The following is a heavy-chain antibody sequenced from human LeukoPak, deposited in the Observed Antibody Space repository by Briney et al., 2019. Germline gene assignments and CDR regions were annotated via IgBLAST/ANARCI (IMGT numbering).Heavy chain of an antibody. V-gene: IGHV1-18*01. CDR1: GYTFTSYG. CDR2: ISAYNGNT. Sequence: ASVKVSCKASGYTFTSYGISWVRQAPGQGLEWMGWISAYNGNTNYAQKLQGRVTMTTDTSTSTAYMELRSLRSDDTAVYYRARSYDFWSGYLFYMDVWGKGTTVTVSS. J-gene: IGHJ6*03. D-gene: IGHD3-3*01. CDR3: ARSYDFWSGYLFYMDV.